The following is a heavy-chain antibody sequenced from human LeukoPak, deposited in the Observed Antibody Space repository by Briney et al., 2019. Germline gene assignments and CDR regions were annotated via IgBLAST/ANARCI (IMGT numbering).Heavy chain of an antibody. V-gene: IGHV4-34*01. CDR3: QRTDYYYGMDV. Sequence: PSETLSLTCAVYGGSFSGYYWSWIRQPPGKGLEWIGEINHSGSTNYNPSLKSRVTISVDTSKNQFSQKLSSVTAADTAVYYCQRTDYYYGMDVWGQGTTVTVSS. CDR1: GGSFSGYY. CDR2: INHSGST. J-gene: IGHJ6*02. D-gene: IGHD6-25*01.